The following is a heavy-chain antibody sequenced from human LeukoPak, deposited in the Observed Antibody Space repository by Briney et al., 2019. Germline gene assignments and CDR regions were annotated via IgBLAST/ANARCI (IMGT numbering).Heavy chain of an antibody. D-gene: IGHD6-19*01. CDR3: ARGYCSGWVDY. V-gene: IGHV4-39*01. J-gene: IGHJ4*02. CDR1: GGSISSSSYY. CDR2: IYYSGST. Sequence: SETLSLTCTVSGGSISSSSYYWGWIRQPPGKGLEWIGSIYYSGSTYYNPSLKSRVTISVDTSKNQFSLKLSSVTAADTAVYYCARGYCSGWVDYWGQGTLVTVSS.